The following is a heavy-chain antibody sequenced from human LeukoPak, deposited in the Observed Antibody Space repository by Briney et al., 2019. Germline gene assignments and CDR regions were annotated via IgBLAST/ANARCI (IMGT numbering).Heavy chain of an antibody. CDR2: ISGSGGST. D-gene: IGHD3-10*01. V-gene: IGHV3-23*01. Sequence: PGGSLRLSCAASGFTFSSYAMSWVRQAPGKGLEWVSAISGSGGSTYYTDSVKGRFTISRDNSKNTLYLQMNSLRAEDTAVYYCAKQREYMVRGWYGMDVWGQGTMVTVSS. CDR3: AKQREYMVRGWYGMDV. J-gene: IGHJ6*02. CDR1: GFTFSSYA.